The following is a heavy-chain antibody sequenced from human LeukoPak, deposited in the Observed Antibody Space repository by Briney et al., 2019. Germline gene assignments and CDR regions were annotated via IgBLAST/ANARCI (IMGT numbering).Heavy chain of an antibody. V-gene: IGHV4-61*01. CDR1: GGSVSSGSYY. CDR2: IYYSGST. J-gene: IGHJ6*02. Sequence: KPSETLSLTCTVSGGSVSSGSYYWSWIRQPPGKGLEWIGYIYYSGSTNYNPSLKSRVTISVDTSKNQFSLRLSSVTAADTAVYYSARDDYGDYVGYYYYGMDVWGQGTTVTVSS. D-gene: IGHD4-17*01. CDR3: ARDDYGDYVGYYYYGMDV.